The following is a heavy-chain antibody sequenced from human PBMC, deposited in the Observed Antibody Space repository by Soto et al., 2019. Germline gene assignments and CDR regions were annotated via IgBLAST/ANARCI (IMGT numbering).Heavy chain of an antibody. CDR3: ARVRSSSDKRGVYDAFDI. CDR2: IIPIFGTA. CDR1: GGTFSSYA. Sequence: SVKVSCKASGGTFSSYAISWVRQAPGQGPEWMGGIIPIFGTANYAQKFQGRVTITADESTSTAYMELSSLRSEDTAVYYCARVRSSSDKRGVYDAFDIWGQGTMVTVSS. J-gene: IGHJ3*02. D-gene: IGHD6-6*01. V-gene: IGHV1-69*13.